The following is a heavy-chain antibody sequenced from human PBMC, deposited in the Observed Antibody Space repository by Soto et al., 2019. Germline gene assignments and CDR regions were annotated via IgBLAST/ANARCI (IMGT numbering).Heavy chain of an antibody. CDR2: ISYDGSNK. CDR3: AKAFRAVAVFYYYGMDV. CDR1: GFTFSSYG. Sequence: GGSLRLSCAASGFTFSSYGMHWVRQAPGKGLEWVAVISYDGSNKYYADSVKGRFTISRDNSKNTLYLQMNSLRAEDTAVYYCAKAFRAVAVFYYYGMDVWGQGTTVTVS. D-gene: IGHD6-19*01. V-gene: IGHV3-30*18. J-gene: IGHJ6*02.